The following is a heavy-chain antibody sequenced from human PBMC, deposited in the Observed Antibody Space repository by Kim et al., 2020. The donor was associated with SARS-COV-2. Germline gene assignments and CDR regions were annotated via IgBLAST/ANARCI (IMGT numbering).Heavy chain of an antibody. J-gene: IGHJ4*02. CDR2: ISYDGSNK. D-gene: IGHD5-12*01. V-gene: IGHV3-30*04. Sequence: GGSLRLSCAASGFTFSNFAMHWVRQAPGKGLEWVAVISYDGSNKYYADSVKGRFTISRDNSKNTLYLQMNSLRAEDTAVYYCARAYSGYDEVDYWGQGTL. CDR3: ARAYSGYDEVDY. CDR1: GFTFSNFA.